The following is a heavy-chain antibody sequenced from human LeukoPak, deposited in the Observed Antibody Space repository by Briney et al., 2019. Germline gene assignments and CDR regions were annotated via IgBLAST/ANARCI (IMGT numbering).Heavy chain of an antibody. D-gene: IGHD3-9*01. V-gene: IGHV4-59*08. CDR2: IYYSET. Sequence: TSETLSLTCTVSGGSISSYHWSWIRQPPGKGLEWIGYIYYSETYYNPSLKSRVTISVDTSKNQFSLKLSSVTAADTAVYYCARHVWLQPFDYWGQGTLVTVSS. J-gene: IGHJ4*02. CDR1: GGSISSYH. CDR3: ARHVWLQPFDY.